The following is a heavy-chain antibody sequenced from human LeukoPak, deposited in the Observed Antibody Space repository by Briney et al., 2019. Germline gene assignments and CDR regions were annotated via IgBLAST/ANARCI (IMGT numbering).Heavy chain of an antibody. CDR2: INPNSGGT. V-gene: IGHV1-2*02. Sequence: ASVKVSCKASGYTFTGYYMHWVRQAPGQGLEWMGWINPNSGGTNYAQKFQGRVTITADKSTSTAYMELSSLRSEDTAVYYCARVPSHDYGDTGSGYWGQGTLVTVSS. CDR1: GYTFTGYY. CDR3: ARVPSHDYGDTGSGY. D-gene: IGHD4-17*01. J-gene: IGHJ4*02.